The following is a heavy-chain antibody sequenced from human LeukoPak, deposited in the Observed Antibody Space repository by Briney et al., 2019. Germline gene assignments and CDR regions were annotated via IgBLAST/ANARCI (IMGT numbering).Heavy chain of an antibody. V-gene: IGHV3-21*01. Sequence: GGSLRLSCAASGFIFSSYGMIWVRQAPGKGPEWVSSISSISTYTHYADSVKGRFTISRDNAENSLYLQMNSLRAADTAVYYCARGSRITIFGVVFNWFDPWGQGTLVTVSS. J-gene: IGHJ5*02. D-gene: IGHD3-3*01. CDR1: GFIFSSYG. CDR3: ARGSRITIFGVVFNWFDP. CDR2: ISSISTYT.